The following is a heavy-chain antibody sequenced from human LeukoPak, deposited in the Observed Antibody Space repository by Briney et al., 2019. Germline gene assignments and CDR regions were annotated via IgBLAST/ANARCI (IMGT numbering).Heavy chain of an antibody. V-gene: IGHV1-2*02. D-gene: IGHD3-22*01. CDR3: ARNYYYDSSGTEGNYFDY. Sequence: GASVTVSCKASGYTFTGYYMHWVRQAPGQGLEWMGWINPNSGGTNYAQKFQGRVTMTRDTSISTAYMELSRLRSDDTAVYYCARNYYYDSSGTEGNYFDYWGQGTLVTVSS. CDR1: GYTFTGYY. CDR2: INPNSGGT. J-gene: IGHJ4*02.